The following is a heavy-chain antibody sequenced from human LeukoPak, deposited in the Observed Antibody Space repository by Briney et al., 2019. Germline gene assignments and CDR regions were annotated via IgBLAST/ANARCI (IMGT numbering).Heavy chain of an antibody. CDR2: INHSEST. J-gene: IGHJ4*02. V-gene: IGHV4-34*01. Sequence: SETLSLTCAVYGGSFSGYYWSWIRQPPGKGLEWIGEINHSESTNYNPSLKSRVTISVDTSKNQFSLKLSSVTAADTAVYYCARLFSRRGAYCSSTSCQTLDYWGQGTLVTVSS. D-gene: IGHD2-2*01. CDR1: GGSFSGYY. CDR3: ARLFSRRGAYCSSTSCQTLDY.